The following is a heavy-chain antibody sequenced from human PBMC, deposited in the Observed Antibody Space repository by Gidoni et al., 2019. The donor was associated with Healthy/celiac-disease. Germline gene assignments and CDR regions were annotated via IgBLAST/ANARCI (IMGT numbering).Heavy chain of an antibody. CDR2: IIPILGIA. J-gene: IGHJ6*02. D-gene: IGHD6-13*01. V-gene: IGHV1-69*08. Sequence: QVQLVQSGAEVKKPGSSVKVSCKASGGTFSSYTISWVRQAPGQGLEWMGRIIPILGIANYAQKFQGRVTITADKSTSTAYMELSSLRSEDTAVYYRAREGPDSSSWFYGMDVWGQGTTVTVSS. CDR1: GGTFSSYT. CDR3: AREGPDSSSWFYGMDV.